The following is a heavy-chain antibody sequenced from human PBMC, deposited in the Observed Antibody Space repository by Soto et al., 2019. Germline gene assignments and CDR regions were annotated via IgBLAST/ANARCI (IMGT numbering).Heavy chain of an antibody. CDR2: IYYSGST. J-gene: IGHJ4*02. CDR1: GGSISSYY. CDR3: ARGAYDILTG. Sequence: SEALALTCAVSGGSISSYYWSWIRQPPGKGLEWIGYIYYSGSTNYNPSLKSRVTISVDTSKNQFSLKLSSVTAADTAVYYCARGAYDILTGWGQGTLVTVSS. V-gene: IGHV4-59*01. D-gene: IGHD3-9*01.